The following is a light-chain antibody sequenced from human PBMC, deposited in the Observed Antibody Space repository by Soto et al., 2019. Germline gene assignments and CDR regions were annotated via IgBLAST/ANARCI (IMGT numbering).Light chain of an antibody. CDR1: QSVSDN. CDR2: GAS. Sequence: EVVMTQSPATLSVSPGERATLSCRASQSVSDNLAWYQQKPGQAPRLLIYGASTRATGVPARFSGSGSGTEFTLTISSLQSEDFATYYCQQYNSYRTFGQGTKVEI. CDR3: QQYNSYRT. V-gene: IGKV3-15*01. J-gene: IGKJ1*01.